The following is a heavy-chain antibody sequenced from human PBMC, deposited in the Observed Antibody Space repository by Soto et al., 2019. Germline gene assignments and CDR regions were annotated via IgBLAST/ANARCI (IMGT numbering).Heavy chain of an antibody. CDR1: GGSISSGGYY. V-gene: IGHV4-31*03. CDR2: IYYSGST. D-gene: IGHD6-6*01. Sequence: PSETLSLTCTVSGGSISSGGYYWSWIRQHPGKGLEWIGYIYYSGSTYYNPSLKSRVTISVDTSKNQFSLKLSSVTAADTAVYYCARAEHSSSSIYLDYWGQGTLVTVSS. CDR3: ARAEHSSSSIYLDY. J-gene: IGHJ4*02.